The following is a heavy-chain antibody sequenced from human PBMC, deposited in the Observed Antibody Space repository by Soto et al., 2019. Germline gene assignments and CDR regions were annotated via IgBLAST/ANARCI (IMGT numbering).Heavy chain of an antibody. CDR3: AREILGYYDSSGVWDY. D-gene: IGHD3-22*01. CDR2: IYYSGST. V-gene: IGHV4-61*01. CDR1: GGSVSSGSYY. Sequence: PSETLSLTCTVSGGSVSSGSYYWSWIRQPPGKGLEWIGYIYYSGSTNYNPSLKSRVTISVDTSKNQFSLKLSSVTAADTAVYYCAREILGYYDSSGVWDYWGQGTLVTVSS. J-gene: IGHJ4*02.